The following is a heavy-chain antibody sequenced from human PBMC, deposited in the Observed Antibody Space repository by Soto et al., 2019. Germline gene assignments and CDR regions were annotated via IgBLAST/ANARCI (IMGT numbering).Heavy chain of an antibody. J-gene: IGHJ4*02. Sequence: QVQLVQSGAEVKKPGSSVKVSCKASGGTFSSYAISWVRQAPGQGLEWMGGIIPIFGTANYAQKFQGRVTSTADKSTSTDDMELSSLRSEDTAVYYCALEWGVCSGGSCPNDYWGQGTLVTVSS. CDR2: IIPIFGTA. CDR3: ALEWGVCSGGSCPNDY. D-gene: IGHD2-15*01. CDR1: GGTFSSYA. V-gene: IGHV1-69*06.